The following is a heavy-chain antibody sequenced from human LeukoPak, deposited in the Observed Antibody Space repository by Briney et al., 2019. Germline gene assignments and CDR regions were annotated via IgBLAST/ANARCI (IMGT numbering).Heavy chain of an antibody. CDR1: GFTVSSNY. D-gene: IGHD3-9*01. CDR2: IYSGGST. J-gene: IGHJ4*02. V-gene: IGHV3-66*01. Sequence: PGGSLRLSCAASGFTVSSNYMSWVRQAPGKGLERVSVIYSGGSTYYADSVKGRFTISRDNSKNTLYLQMNSLRAEDTAVYYCARAYYDILTGYDYFDYWGQGTLVTVSS. CDR3: ARAYYDILTGYDYFDY.